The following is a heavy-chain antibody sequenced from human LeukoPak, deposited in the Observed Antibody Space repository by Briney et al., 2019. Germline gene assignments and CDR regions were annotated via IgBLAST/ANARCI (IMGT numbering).Heavy chain of an antibody. CDR3: AKDGLQFSEWLPPLGY. CDR2: ISYDGSNK. CDR1: GFTFSSYA. Sequence: GGSLRLSCAASGFTFSSYAMHWVRQAPGKGLEWVAVISYDGSNKYYADSVKGRFTISRDNSKNTLYLQMNSLRAEDTAVYYCAKDGLQFSEWLPPLGYWGQGTLVTVSS. V-gene: IGHV3-30-3*01. D-gene: IGHD3-3*01. J-gene: IGHJ4*02.